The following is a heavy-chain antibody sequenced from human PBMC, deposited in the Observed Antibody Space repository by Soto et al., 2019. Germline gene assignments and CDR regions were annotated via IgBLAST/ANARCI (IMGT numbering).Heavy chain of an antibody. D-gene: IGHD3-9*01. CDR3: ARGGSEYFDWFSIYGHFDY. CDR1: GGPISSSNW. Sequence: SETLSLTCAVSGGPISSSNWWSWVRQPPGKGLEWIGEIYHSGSTNYNPSLKSRVTISVDKSKNQFSLKLSSVTAADTAVYYCARGGSEYFDWFSIYGHFDYWGQGTLVTVSS. CDR2: IYHSGST. J-gene: IGHJ4*02. V-gene: IGHV4-4*02.